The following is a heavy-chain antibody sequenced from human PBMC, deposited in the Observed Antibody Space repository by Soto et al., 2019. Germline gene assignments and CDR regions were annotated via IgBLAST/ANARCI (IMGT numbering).Heavy chain of an antibody. J-gene: IGHJ6*02. Sequence: PSETLSLTCAVSGFSISSSNWWSWVRQPPGKGLEWIGEIYHSGSTNHNPSLKSRVTISVDKSKNQFSLKLSSVTAADTAVYYCARSQYYDFWSGYSSGLRNSYGMDVWGQGTTVTVSS. CDR3: ARSQYYDFWSGYSSGLRNSYGMDV. V-gene: IGHV4-4*02. CDR1: GFSISSSNW. CDR2: IYHSGST. D-gene: IGHD3-3*01.